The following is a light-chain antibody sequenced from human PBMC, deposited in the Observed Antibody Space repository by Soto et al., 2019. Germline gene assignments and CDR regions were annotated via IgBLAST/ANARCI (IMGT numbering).Light chain of an antibody. V-gene: IGLV2-14*03. J-gene: IGLJ1*01. Sequence: QSALAQPASVSGSRGQSITISCTGTSSDVGRYNYVSWFQQHPGKVPKLIIYDVSNWPSGVSDRFSGSKSGNTASLTISGLQPEVEADYYCSSFTSSSTFVFGTGTKLTVL. CDR3: SSFTSSSTFV. CDR2: DVS. CDR1: SSDVGRYNY.